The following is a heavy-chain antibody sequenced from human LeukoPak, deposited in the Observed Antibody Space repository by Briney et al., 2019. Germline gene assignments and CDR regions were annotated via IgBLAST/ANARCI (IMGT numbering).Heavy chain of an antibody. D-gene: IGHD3-22*01. CDR3: ARGAYYYED. J-gene: IGHJ4*02. Sequence: GGSLRLSCAASGFTFSIHWMTWVRQAPGKGLEWVAVIKEDGSNKYYVDSVKGRFTISRDNAKNSLYLQMNSLRAEDTAVYYCARGAYYYEDWGQGTLVTVSS. V-gene: IGHV3-7*01. CDR2: IKEDGSNK. CDR1: GFTFSIHW.